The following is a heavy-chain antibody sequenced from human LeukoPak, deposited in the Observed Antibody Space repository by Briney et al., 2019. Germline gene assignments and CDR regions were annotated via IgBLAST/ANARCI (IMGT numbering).Heavy chain of an antibody. CDR2: INSDGSAT. CDR3: ASDSPYYGMDV. Sequence: GGSLRLSCAAPGFPFSSYWMHWVRQVPGKGLLWVSCINSDGSATIYADSVRGRFTISRDNAKNTLYLQMSGLRVEDTAVYHCASDSPYYGMDVWGQGTTVTVSS. J-gene: IGHJ6*02. CDR1: GFPFSSYW. V-gene: IGHV3-74*01.